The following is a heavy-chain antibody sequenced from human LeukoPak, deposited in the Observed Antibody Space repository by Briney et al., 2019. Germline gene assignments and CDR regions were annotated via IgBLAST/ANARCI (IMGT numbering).Heavy chain of an antibody. V-gene: IGHV4-4*09. CDR2: IHSGVPT. Sequence: SETLSLICTTSGVSISRFFWARVRQPPGKGLEWIGTIHSGVPTYFNPSLKSRVTISVDTSKNAFSLNLTSVTAADTAVYYCVQTTGWPGFDYWGQGILVTVSS. CDR1: GVSISRFF. CDR3: VQTTGWPGFDY. J-gene: IGHJ4*02. D-gene: IGHD6-19*01.